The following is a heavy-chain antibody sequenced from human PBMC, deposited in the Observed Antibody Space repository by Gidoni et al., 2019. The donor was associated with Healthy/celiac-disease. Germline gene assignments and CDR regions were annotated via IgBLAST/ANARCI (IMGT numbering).Heavy chain of an antibody. D-gene: IGHD6-13*01. Sequence: QVQLQQWGAGLLKPSEPLSLTCAVYGGAFSGYYWSWIRQPPGKGLEWIGEINHSGSTNYNPSLKSRVTISVDTSKNQFSLKLSSVTAADTAVYYCARDRIAAAGVDYWGQGTLVTVSS. V-gene: IGHV4-34*01. J-gene: IGHJ4*02. CDR1: GGAFSGYY. CDR3: ARDRIAAAGVDY. CDR2: INHSGST.